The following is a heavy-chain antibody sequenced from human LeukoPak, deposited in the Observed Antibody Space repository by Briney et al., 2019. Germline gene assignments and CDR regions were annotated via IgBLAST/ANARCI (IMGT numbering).Heavy chain of an antibody. D-gene: IGHD6-13*01. CDR2: IYTSGST. CDR1: GGSISSGSYY. V-gene: IGHV4-61*02. J-gene: IGHJ3*02. Sequence: PSETLSLTCTVSGGSISSGSYYWSWIRQPAGKGLEWIGRIYTSGSTNYNPSLKSRVTISVDTSKKQFSLKLSSVTAADTAVYYCARAFPGIAAAGSGMNIWGQGTMVTVSS. CDR3: ARAFPGIAAAGSGMNI.